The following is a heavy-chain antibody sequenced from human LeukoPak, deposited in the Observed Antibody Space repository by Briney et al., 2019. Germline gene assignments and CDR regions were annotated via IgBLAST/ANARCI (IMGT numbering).Heavy chain of an antibody. CDR1: GYRLTNNW. Sequence: GESLKISCKISGYRLTNNWIGWVRQVPGKGLEWMGLIYPGDSDTRYSPSFQGQVTFSVDTSISTAYLQWSSLKASDTAMYYCARTAEASSGYSYWGQGTLVTVSS. CDR3: ARTAEASSGYSY. V-gene: IGHV5-51*01. J-gene: IGHJ4*02. D-gene: IGHD3-22*01. CDR2: IYPGDSDT.